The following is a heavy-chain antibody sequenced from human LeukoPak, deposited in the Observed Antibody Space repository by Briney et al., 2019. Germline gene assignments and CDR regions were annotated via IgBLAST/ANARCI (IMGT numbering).Heavy chain of an antibody. J-gene: IGHJ5*02. CDR1: GGTFSSYA. Sequence: SVKVSCKASGGTFSSYAISWVRQAPGQGLEWMGRIIPIFGTANYAQKFQGRVTITTDESTSTAYMELSSVSSEDTAVYYCARDFRFGEIRMFDPWGQGTLVTDSS. CDR3: ARDFRFGEIRMFDP. D-gene: IGHD3-10*01. V-gene: IGHV1-69*05. CDR2: IIPIFGTA.